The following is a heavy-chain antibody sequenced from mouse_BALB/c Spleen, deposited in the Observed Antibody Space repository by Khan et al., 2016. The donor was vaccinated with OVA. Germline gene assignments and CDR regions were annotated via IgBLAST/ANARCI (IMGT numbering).Heavy chain of an antibody. J-gene: IGHJ3*01. CDR1: GFTFSSYS. V-gene: IGHV5-6*01. CDR3: ASHLTGSFAY. Sequence: EVELVESGRDLVKPGGSLKFSCAASGFTFSSYSMSWVRQTPDKRLEWVATISSGGDYTYYSDNVKGRFTISRDNAKNTLYLQMSSLKSEDTAMYYCASHLTGSFAYWGQGTLVTVSA. D-gene: IGHD4-1*01. CDR2: ISSGGDYT.